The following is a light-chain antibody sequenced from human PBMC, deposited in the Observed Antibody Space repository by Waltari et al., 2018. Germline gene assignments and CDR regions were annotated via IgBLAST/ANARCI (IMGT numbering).Light chain of an antibody. J-gene: IGLJ1*01. CDR1: SSDVGSYNL. CDR2: EVR. CDR3: CSYAGSSTYV. V-gene: IGLV2-23*02. Sequence: QSALTQPASVSGSPGQSITISCTGTSSDVGSYNLVSWYQQHPGKAPKLMFYEVRNRPSGVSNRFSGSKSGNTAALTISGLQAEDEADYYCCSYAGSSTYVFGTGTKVTVL.